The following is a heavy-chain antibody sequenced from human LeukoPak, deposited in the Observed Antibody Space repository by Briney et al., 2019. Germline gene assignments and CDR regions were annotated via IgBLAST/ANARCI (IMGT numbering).Heavy chain of an antibody. V-gene: IGHV4-39*01. D-gene: IGHD3-22*01. J-gene: IGHJ3*01. Sequence: PSETLSLTCTVSGGSISSSNYFWGWIRQPPGKGLEWIGTIFHSGSTYYNPSLKSRVTISVDTSKNQFSLKLNSVTAADTAVYYCAVAGVRYYDSSGLYAFDVWGQGTMVTVSS. CDR2: IFHSGST. CDR1: GGSISSSNYF. CDR3: AVAGVRYYDSSGLYAFDV.